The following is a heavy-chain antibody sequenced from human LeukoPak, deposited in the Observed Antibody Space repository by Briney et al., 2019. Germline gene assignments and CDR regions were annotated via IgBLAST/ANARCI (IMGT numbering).Heavy chain of an antibody. Sequence: GGSLRLSCAASGFTFSDYYMTWIRQAPGKGLEWVSYISSSGSTTYYADSVRGRFTGSMDNTKNSLWLQMNSLRAEDTAVYYCARGRYSGYDFDYWGQGTLVTVSS. CDR3: ARGRYSGYDFDY. D-gene: IGHD5-12*01. J-gene: IGHJ4*02. CDR1: GFTFSDYY. CDR2: ISSSGSTT. V-gene: IGHV3-11*01.